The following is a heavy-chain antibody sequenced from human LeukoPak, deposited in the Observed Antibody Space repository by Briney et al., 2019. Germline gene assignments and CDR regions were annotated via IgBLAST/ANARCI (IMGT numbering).Heavy chain of an antibody. CDR2: INPNSGGT. CDR1: GYTFTGYY. V-gene: IGHV1-2*02. Sequence: ASVKVSCKASGYTFTGYYMHWVRQAPGQGLEGMGWINPNSGGTNYAQKFQGRVTMTRDTSISTAYMELSRLRSDDTAVYYCAREYRTYYYGSGSYGGAFDIWGQGTMVTVSS. CDR3: AREYRTYYYGSGSYGGAFDI. D-gene: IGHD3-10*01. J-gene: IGHJ3*02.